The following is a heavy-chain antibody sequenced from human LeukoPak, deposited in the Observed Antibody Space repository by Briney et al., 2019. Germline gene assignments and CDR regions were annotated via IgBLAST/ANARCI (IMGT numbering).Heavy chain of an antibody. Sequence: ASVKVSCKASGYTFTSYGISWVRQAPGQGLEWMGWISAYNGNTNYAQKLQGRVTMTTDTSTSTAYVELRSLRSDDTAVYYCARDLGRDPEFDYWGQGTLVTVSS. D-gene: IGHD1-14*01. CDR3: ARDLGRDPEFDY. CDR1: GYTFTSYG. CDR2: ISAYNGNT. J-gene: IGHJ4*02. V-gene: IGHV1-18*01.